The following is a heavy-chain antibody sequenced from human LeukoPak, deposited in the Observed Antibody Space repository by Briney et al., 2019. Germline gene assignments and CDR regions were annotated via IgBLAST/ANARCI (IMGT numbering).Heavy chain of an antibody. CDR3: AKMAAAGTDYYFDY. CDR1: GFTFDDYA. D-gene: IGHD6-13*01. V-gene: IGHV3-9*03. Sequence: PGRSLRLSCAASGFTFDDYAMHWVRQAPGKGLEWVSGISWNSGSIGYVDSVKGRFTISRDNAKNSLYLQMNSLRAEDMALYYCAKMAAAGTDYYFDYWGQGTLVTVSS. CDR2: ISWNSGSI. J-gene: IGHJ4*02.